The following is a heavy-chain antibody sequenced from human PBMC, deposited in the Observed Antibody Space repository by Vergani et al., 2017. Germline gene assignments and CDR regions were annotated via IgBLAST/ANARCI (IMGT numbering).Heavy chain of an antibody. V-gene: IGHV3-30*18. J-gene: IGHJ4*02. CDR2: ISYDGSNK. CDR3: AKERIAVADPFDY. CDR1: GFTFSSYG. Sequence: QVQLVESGGGVVQPGRSLRLSCAASGFTFSSYGMHWVRQAPGKGLEWVAVISYDGSNKYYADSVKGRFTISRDNSKNTLYLQMNSLRAEDTAVYYCAKERIAVADPFDYWDQGTLVTVSS. D-gene: IGHD6-19*01.